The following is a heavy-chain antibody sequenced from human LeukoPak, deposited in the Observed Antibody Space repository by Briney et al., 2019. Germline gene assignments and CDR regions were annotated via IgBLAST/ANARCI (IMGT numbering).Heavy chain of an antibody. D-gene: IGHD3-9*01. CDR1: GFTFSSYA. CDR2: ISGSGGST. J-gene: IGHJ4*02. Sequence: GGSLRLSCAASGFTFSSYAMSWVRQAPGKGLEWVSAISGSGGSTYYADSVKGRFTISRDNSKNTLYLQMNSLRAEDTAVYYCAKSTYYDILTGPNGPLYWGQGTLVTVSS. V-gene: IGHV3-23*01. CDR3: AKSTYYDILTGPNGPLY.